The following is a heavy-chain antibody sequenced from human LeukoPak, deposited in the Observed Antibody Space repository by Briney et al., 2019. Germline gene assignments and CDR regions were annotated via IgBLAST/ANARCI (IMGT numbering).Heavy chain of an antibody. V-gene: IGHV4-4*07. J-gene: IGHJ3*02. CDR2: IYTSANT. CDR3: ARDRIWNDASHDPFDI. D-gene: IGHD1-1*01. Sequence: SETLSLTCTVSGASISSYYWSWIRQPAGKGLEWIGRIYTSANTNYSPSFKSRATISIDRSKNQFSLNLPSVTAADTAVYYCARDRIWNDASHDPFDIWGQGTMVTVSS. CDR1: GASISSYY.